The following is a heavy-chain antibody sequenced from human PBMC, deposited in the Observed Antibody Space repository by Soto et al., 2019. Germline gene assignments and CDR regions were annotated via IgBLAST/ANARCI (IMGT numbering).Heavy chain of an antibody. J-gene: IGHJ4*02. Sequence: ASVKVSCKVSGYALTELSMHWVRQAPGKGLEWMGGFDPEDGETIYAQKFQGRVTMTEDTSTDTAYMELSSLRSEDTAVYYCATLYDSSGYYVYYFGYWGQGTLVTVSS. V-gene: IGHV1-24*01. CDR2: FDPEDGET. CDR3: ATLYDSSGYYVYYFGY. D-gene: IGHD3-22*01. CDR1: GYALTELS.